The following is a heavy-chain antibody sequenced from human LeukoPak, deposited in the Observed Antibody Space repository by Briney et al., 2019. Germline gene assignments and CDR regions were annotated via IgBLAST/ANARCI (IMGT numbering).Heavy chain of an antibody. CDR2: INPNSGGT. V-gene: IGHV1-2*02. CDR3: ARDRQITMVRGVIITGHDAFDI. CDR1: GYTFTGYY. J-gene: IGHJ3*02. Sequence: ASVKVSCKASGYTFTGYYMHWVRQAPGQGLEWMGWINPNSGGTNYAQKFQGRVTMTRDTSISTAYMELSRLRSDDTAVYYCARDRQITMVRGVIITGHDAFDIWGQGTMVTVSS. D-gene: IGHD3-10*01.